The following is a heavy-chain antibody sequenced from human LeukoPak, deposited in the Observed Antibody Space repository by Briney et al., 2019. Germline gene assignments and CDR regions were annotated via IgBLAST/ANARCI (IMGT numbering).Heavy chain of an antibody. CDR1: GFTLSTYA. Sequence: PGGSLRLSCAASGFTLSTYAMSWVRQAPGKGLEWVSAIDGGGDKTYNADSVKGRFTISRDSAKNTVFLQMNSLRAEDTAVYCCARSATSGWYAEYFQHWGQGTLVTVSS. V-gene: IGHV3-23*01. J-gene: IGHJ1*01. CDR3: ARSATSGWYAEYFQH. D-gene: IGHD6-19*01. CDR2: IDGGGDKT.